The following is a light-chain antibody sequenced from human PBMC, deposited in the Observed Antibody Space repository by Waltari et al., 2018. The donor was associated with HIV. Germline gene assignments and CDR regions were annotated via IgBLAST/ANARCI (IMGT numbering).Light chain of an antibody. CDR3: CSDAGSYSFV. Sequence: QSALTQPSSVSGYPGQSVTISCTGTSSDVGGYNYVSWYQQHPGKAPKLMIDDVSKRPSGVPDCFSGSKPGTTASLTISGLQAEDEADYYCCSDAGSYSFVFGTGTKVTVL. CDR2: DVS. V-gene: IGLV2-11*01. CDR1: SSDVGGYNY. J-gene: IGLJ1*01.